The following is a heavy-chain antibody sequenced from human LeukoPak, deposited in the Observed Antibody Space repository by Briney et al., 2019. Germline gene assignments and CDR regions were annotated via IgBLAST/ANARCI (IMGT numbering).Heavy chain of an antibody. D-gene: IGHD2-15*01. J-gene: IGHJ4*02. CDR1: GFTFSSYS. CDR3: AKGSGGSRYDY. CDR2: ISSSRSSI. V-gene: IGHV3-48*01. Sequence: PGGSLRLSCAASGFTFSSYSMNWVRQAPGKGLEWVSYISSSRSSIYYADSVEGRFTISRDNSENTLYLQMNSLRAEDTAVYYCAKGSGGSRYDYWGQGTLVTVSA.